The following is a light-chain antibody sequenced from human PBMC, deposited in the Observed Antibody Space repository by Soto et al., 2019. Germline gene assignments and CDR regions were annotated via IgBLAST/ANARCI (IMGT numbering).Light chain of an antibody. CDR2: DAS. V-gene: IGKV3-11*01. Sequence: EIVLTQSPATLSLSPGGRATLSCRASQSVSSYLAWYQQKPGQAPRLLIYDASNRATGIPARFSGSGSGTDFTLTISSLEPEDFAVYYCQQRSNWPLPFGGGTKVEIK. CDR3: QQRSNWPLP. CDR1: QSVSSY. J-gene: IGKJ4*01.